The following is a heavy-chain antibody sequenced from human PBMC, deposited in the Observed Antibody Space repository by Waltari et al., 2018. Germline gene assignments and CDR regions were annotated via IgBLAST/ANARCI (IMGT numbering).Heavy chain of an antibody. J-gene: IGHJ5*01. CDR1: GFTFSSFD. CDR2: ISYDGIKK. Sequence: QVQLVESGGGVVQPGRSLRLSCTASGFTFSSFDMHWVRQPPGKGLEWVTVISYDGIKKYYADSVKGRFTISRDNSKNTLYLQMNSLRSEDTAVYYCAKDLDSSGWFESWGQGTLVTVSS. D-gene: IGHD6-19*01. CDR3: AKDLDSSGWFES. V-gene: IGHV3-30*18.